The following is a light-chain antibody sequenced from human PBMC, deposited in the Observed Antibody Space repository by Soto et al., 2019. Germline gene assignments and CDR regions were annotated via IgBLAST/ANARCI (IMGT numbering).Light chain of an antibody. CDR3: QQYYCTRWS. CDR1: QSVLYSSNNKNY. J-gene: IGKJ1*01. Sequence: DIVMTQSPDSLAVSLGERATINCKSSQSVLYSSNNKNYLAWYQQKPGQPPKLLIYWASTRESGVPDRFGVIGSWTDSTPTNTTLLAKYVALYYCQQYYCTRWSFGQGTKV. CDR2: WAS. V-gene: IGKV4-1*01.